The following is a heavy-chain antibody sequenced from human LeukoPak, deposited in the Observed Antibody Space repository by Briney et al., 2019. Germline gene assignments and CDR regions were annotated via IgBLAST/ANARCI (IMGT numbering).Heavy chain of an antibody. J-gene: IGHJ4*02. D-gene: IGHD3-22*01. CDR2: ISSSGSTI. Sequence: GGSLRLSCAASGFTFSSYEMNWVRQAPGKGLEWVSYISSSGSTIYYADSVKGRFTISRDNAKNSLYLQMNSLRAEDTAVYYCARDVRYYYDSSGYCGIDYWGQGTLVTVSS. V-gene: IGHV3-48*03. CDR1: GFTFSSYE. CDR3: ARDVRYYYDSSGYCGIDY.